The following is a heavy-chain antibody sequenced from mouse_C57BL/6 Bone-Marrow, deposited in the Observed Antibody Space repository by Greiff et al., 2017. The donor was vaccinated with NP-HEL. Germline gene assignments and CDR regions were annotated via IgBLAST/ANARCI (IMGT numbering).Heavy chain of an antibody. J-gene: IGHJ1*03. CDR3: ARYDYCHWYFDV. D-gene: IGHD1-1*01. Sequence: VQLQESGPELVKPGASVKISCKASGYAFSSSWMNWVKQRPGKGLEWIGRIYPGDGDTNYNGKFKGKATLTADKSSSTAYMQLSSLTSEDSAVYFCARYDYCHWYFDVWGTGTTVTVSS. CDR2: IYPGDGDT. V-gene: IGHV1-82*01. CDR1: GYAFSSSW.